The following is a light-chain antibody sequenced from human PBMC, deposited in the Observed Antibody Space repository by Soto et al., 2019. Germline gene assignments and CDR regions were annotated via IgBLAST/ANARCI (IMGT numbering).Light chain of an antibody. CDR3: QQLNTFPPFFT. CDR2: GAS. CDR1: QSISSY. J-gene: IGKJ3*01. Sequence: IQMTQSPSSLSASVGDRVTITCRASQSISSYLNWYQQRPGKAPELLIYGASTLRPGGASRFSGSGSGTEFTLTISSLQPEDFATYFCQQLNTFPPFFTFGPGTKVDIK. V-gene: IGKV1-9*01.